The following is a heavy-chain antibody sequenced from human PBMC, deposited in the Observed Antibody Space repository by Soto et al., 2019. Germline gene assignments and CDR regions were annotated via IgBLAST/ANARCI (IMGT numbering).Heavy chain of an antibody. V-gene: IGHV3-43*01. D-gene: IGHD3-10*01. CDR2: ISWDGGST. J-gene: IGHJ6*02. CDR1: GVTFDDYT. Sequence: GGSLRLSWAASGVTFDDYTMHWVRQAPGKGLEWVSPISWDGGSTYYADSVKGRFTISRDNSKNSLYLQMNSLRTEDTALYYCAKDRSSPILSSGTDVWGQGTTVTVSS. CDR3: AKDRSSPILSSGTDV.